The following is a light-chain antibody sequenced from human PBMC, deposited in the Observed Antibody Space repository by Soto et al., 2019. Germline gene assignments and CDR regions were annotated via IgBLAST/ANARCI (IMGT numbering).Light chain of an antibody. CDR1: LSVSSD. CDR3: QQYNNWPLT. Sequence: EIVLKQSPATLSLSPGARAPLSCRASLSVSSDLAWYRQKPGQAPRLLIYRAFTRATGIPARFSGSGFGTDFTLTISSLQSEDFAVYYCQQYNNWPLTFGGGTKVDIK. J-gene: IGKJ4*01. V-gene: IGKV3-15*01. CDR2: RAF.